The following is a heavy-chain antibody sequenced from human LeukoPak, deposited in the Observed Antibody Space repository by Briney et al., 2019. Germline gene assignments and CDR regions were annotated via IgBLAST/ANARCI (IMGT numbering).Heavy chain of an antibody. CDR3: TRDLRVRGYSYGSFDF. V-gene: IGHV3-49*04. D-gene: IGHD5-18*01. CDR2: IRSKAYGGTT. J-gene: IGHJ4*02. Sequence: SGGSLRLSCTASGFTFGDYAMSWVRQAPGKGLEWVGFIRSKAYGGTTEYAASVKGRFTISRDDSKNIAYLQMNSPKTEDTAVYYCTRDLRVRGYSYGSFDFWGQGTLVTVSS. CDR1: GFTFGDYA.